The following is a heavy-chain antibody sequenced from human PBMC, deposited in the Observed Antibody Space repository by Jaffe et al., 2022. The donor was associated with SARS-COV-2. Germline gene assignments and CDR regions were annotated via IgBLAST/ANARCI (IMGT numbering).Heavy chain of an antibody. CDR2: ISYDGSNK. D-gene: IGHD2-15*01. J-gene: IGHJ4*02. CDR3: ARDSVPGGLGALNY. V-gene: IGHV3-30-3*01. CDR1: GFTFSSYA. Sequence: QVQLVESGGGVVQPGRSLRLSCAASGFTFSSYAMHWVRQAPGKGLEWVAVISYDGSNKYYADSVKGRFTISRDNSKNTLYLQMNSLRAEDTAVYYCARDSVPGGLGALNYWGQGTLVTVSS.